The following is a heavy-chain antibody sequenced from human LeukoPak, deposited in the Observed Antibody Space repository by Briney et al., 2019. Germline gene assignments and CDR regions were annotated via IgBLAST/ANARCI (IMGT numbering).Heavy chain of an antibody. Sequence: SETLSLTCAVYGGSFSGYYWSWIRQPPGKGLEWIGEINHSGSTNYNPSLKSRVTISVDTSKNQFSLKLSSVTAADTAVYYCARLGFTVATISYYYGMDVWGQGTTVTVSS. J-gene: IGHJ6*02. V-gene: IGHV4-34*01. CDR2: INHSGST. CDR3: ARLGFTVATISYYYGMDV. CDR1: GGSFSGYY. D-gene: IGHD5-12*01.